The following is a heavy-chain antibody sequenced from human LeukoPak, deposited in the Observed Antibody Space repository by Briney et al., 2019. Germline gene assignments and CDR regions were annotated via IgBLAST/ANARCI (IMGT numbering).Heavy chain of an antibody. D-gene: IGHD1-1*01. Sequence: ASVKVSCKASGHTFTNYYMHWVRQAPGRGLEWMGIINPSSGRTSYARKFQGKVTMTRDTSTNTSYMEVSSLRSEDTAMYYCARDLTNWGQGTLVTVSS. CDR3: ARDLTN. J-gene: IGHJ4*02. CDR1: GHTFTNYY. V-gene: IGHV1-46*03. CDR2: INPSSGRT.